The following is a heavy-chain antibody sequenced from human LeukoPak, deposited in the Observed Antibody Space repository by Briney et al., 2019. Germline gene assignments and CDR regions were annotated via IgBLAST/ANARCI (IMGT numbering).Heavy chain of an antibody. CDR3: ARERWHCRVNCYSVYYYALDV. D-gene: IGHD2-15*01. CDR1: GYTFTNYA. CDR2: INPGNGDT. V-gene: IGHV1-3*01. J-gene: IGHJ6*02. Sequence: ASVKVSCKGSGYTFTNYAVHWVRQAPGQRLEWLGWINPGNGDTKYSQNFQGRVTVTSDTSAATAYVELNGLTSEDTAVYYCARERWHCRVNCYSVYYYALDVWGQGTTVTVSS.